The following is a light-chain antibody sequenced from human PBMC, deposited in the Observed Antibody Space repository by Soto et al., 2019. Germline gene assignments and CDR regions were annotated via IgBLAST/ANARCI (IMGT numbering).Light chain of an antibody. V-gene: IGLV2-14*01. CDR2: ELT. CDR3: SSYTRSSTLV. J-gene: IGLJ1*01. CDR1: SSDVGGYGY. Sequence: QSVLTLPASVSGSPGQSISISCTGTSSDVGGYGYVSWYQQHPGKAPKLMIYELTNRPSGVSNRFSGSRSGNTPSLTISGLQAEDEADYYCSSYTRSSTLVFGTGTKVTV.